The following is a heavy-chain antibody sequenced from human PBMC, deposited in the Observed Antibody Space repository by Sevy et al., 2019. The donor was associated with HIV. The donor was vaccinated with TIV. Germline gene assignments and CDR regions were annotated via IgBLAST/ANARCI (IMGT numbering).Heavy chain of an antibody. CDR3: ARERSYYDSSGYYSFFDY. Sequence: SETLSLTCAVYGGSFSGYYWSWIRQPPGKGLEWIGEINHSGSTNYNPSLKSRVTISVDTSKNQFPLKLSSVTAADTAVYYCARERSYYDSSGYYSFFDYWGQGTLVTVSS. D-gene: IGHD3-22*01. CDR2: INHSGST. CDR1: GGSFSGYY. J-gene: IGHJ4*02. V-gene: IGHV4-34*01.